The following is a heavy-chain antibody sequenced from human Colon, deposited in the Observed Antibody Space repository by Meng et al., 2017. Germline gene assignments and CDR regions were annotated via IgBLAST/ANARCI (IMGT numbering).Heavy chain of an antibody. Sequence: SQTLSLTCAISGDSVSSNSAAWNWIRQSPSRGLEWLGRTYYRSKWYNDYAVSVKSRITINPDTSKNQFTLQLNSVTPEDTAVYDCARSGGTGELYYYYGMDVWGQGTTVTVSS. CDR2: TYYRSKWYN. CDR3: ARSGGTGELYYYYGMDV. J-gene: IGHJ6*02. V-gene: IGHV6-1*01. D-gene: IGHD7-27*01. CDR1: GDSVSSNSAA.